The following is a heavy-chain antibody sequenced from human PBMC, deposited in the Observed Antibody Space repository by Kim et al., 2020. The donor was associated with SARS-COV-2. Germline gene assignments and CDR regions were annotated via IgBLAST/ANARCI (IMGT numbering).Heavy chain of an antibody. CDR2: FDPEDGET. D-gene: IGHD2-2*01. Sequence: ASMKVSCKVSGYTLTELSMHWVRQAPGKGLEWMGGFDPEDGETIYAQKFQGRVTMTEDTSTDTAYMELSSLRSEDTAVYYCATGTPLKDIVVVPAAMLYYYGMDVWGQGTTVTVSS. J-gene: IGHJ6*02. V-gene: IGHV1-24*01. CDR1: GYTLTELS. CDR3: ATGTPLKDIVVVPAAMLYYYGMDV.